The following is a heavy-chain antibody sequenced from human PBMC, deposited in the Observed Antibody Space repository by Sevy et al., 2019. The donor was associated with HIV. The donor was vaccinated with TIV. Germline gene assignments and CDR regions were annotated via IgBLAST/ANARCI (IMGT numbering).Heavy chain of an antibody. Sequence: SETLSLTCAVSGGSISSGGYSWSWIRQPPGKGLEWIGYIYHSGSTYYNPSLKSRVTISVDRSKNHVSLKLSSVTAADTAVYYCASSTYYYGSGSLGYFDYWGQGTLVTVSS. CDR1: GGSISSGGYS. CDR3: ASSTYYYGSGSLGYFDY. CDR2: IYHSGST. J-gene: IGHJ4*02. V-gene: IGHV4-30-2*01. D-gene: IGHD3-10*01.